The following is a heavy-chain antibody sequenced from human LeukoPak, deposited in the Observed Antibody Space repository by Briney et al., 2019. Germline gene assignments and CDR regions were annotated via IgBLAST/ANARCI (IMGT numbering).Heavy chain of an antibody. CDR2: IYYSGST. D-gene: IGHD1-26*01. V-gene: IGHV4-30-4*01. CDR1: GGSISSGDYY. CDR3: ARSSWELRGPNP. Sequence: KPSETLSLTCTVSGGSISSGDYYWSWIRQPPGKGLEWIGYIYYSGSTYYNPSLKSRVTISVDTSKNQFSLKLSSVTAADTAVYYCARSSWELRGPNPWGQGTLVTVSS. J-gene: IGHJ5*02.